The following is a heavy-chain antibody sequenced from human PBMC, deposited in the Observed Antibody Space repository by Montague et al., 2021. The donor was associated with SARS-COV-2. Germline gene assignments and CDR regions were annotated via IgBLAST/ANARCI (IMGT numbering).Heavy chain of an antibody. CDR2: INHSGST. J-gene: IGHJ4*02. Sequence: SETLSLTCAVYGGSFSGYYWNWIRQPPGKGLGWIGEINHSGSTNHNPSLKSRVTMSVDTSKNQFSLKLSSVTAADTAVYYCARGARQGYGFRLGSFDSWGQGTLVTVSS. V-gene: IGHV4-34*01. CDR3: ARGARQGYGFRLGSFDS. D-gene: IGHD3-10*01. CDR1: GGSFSGYY.